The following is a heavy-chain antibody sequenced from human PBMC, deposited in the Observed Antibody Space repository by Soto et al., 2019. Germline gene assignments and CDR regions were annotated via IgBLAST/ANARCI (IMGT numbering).Heavy chain of an antibody. Sequence: QVQLVQSGAEVKKPGSSVKVSCKASGGTFSSYAISWVRQAPGQGLEWMGGVFPIFGTANYAQKFQGRVTITADKTTSTAYMELSSLRSEDTAVYYCARDPDPLRAYYDYGMDVWGQGTKGTVSS. CDR2: VFPIFGTA. CDR1: GGTFSSYA. J-gene: IGHJ6*02. CDR3: ARDPDPLRAYYDYGMDV. V-gene: IGHV1-69*06.